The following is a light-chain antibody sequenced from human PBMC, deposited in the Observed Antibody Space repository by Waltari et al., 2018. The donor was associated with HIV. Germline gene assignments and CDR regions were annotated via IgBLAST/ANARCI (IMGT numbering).Light chain of an antibody. CDR1: ALPKQY. J-gene: IGLJ3*02. CDR3: QSPDSSGPWV. CDR2: KDT. V-gene: IGLV3-25*03. Sequence: SYELTQPPSVSVSPGQTARITCSGDALPKQYAYWYQQKPGQAPVLVIYKDTERPSGIPERFSGSSSWTTVTLTISGVQAEDEADYYCQSPDSSGPWVFGGGTKLTVL.